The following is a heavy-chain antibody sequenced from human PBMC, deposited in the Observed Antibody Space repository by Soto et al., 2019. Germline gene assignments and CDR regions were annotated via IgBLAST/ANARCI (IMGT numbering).Heavy chain of an antibody. D-gene: IGHD6-13*01. CDR3: ARDQPGIAAAVDYYYMDV. Sequence: ASVKVSCKASGYTFTSYGISWVRQAPGQGLEWMGWISAYNGNTNYAQKLQGRVTMTTDKSTSTAYMELRSLRSDDTAVYYCARDQPGIAAAVDYYYMDVWGKGTTVTVSS. CDR1: GYTFTSYG. V-gene: IGHV1-18*01. CDR2: ISAYNGNT. J-gene: IGHJ6*03.